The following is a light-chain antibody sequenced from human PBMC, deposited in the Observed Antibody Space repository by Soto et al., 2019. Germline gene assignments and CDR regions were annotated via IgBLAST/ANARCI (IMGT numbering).Light chain of an antibody. CDR3: SAYTDRSNLV. Sequence: QSVLTQPASVSGSAGQSITISCSGTMRDVGAYNLVSWYQQHPGTAPKLIIYEVRNRPSGISSRFSGSRSGNTASLTISGLQSEDEGDYYCSAYTDRSNLVFGGGTKVT. J-gene: IGLJ3*02. CDR2: EVR. CDR1: MRDVGAYNL. V-gene: IGLV2-14*01.